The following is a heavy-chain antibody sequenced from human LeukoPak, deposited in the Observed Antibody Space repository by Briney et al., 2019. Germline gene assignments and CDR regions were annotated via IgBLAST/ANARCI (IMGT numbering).Heavy chain of an antibody. V-gene: IGHV3-74*01. Sequence: GGSLRLSCAASGFTFDNSWIHWVRQGPGRGLVWVSRISPDGITTNYADSVKGRFTISRDNAMNTLYLQMNSLRAEDTAVYYCAKGRYSSSWYDPFFDYWGQGTLVTVSS. CDR1: GFTFDNSW. CDR3: AKGRYSSSWYDPFFDY. D-gene: IGHD6-13*01. CDR2: ISPDGITT. J-gene: IGHJ4*02.